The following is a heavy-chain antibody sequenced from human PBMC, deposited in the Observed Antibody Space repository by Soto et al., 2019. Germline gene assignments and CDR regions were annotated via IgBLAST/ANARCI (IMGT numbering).Heavy chain of an antibody. D-gene: IGHD2-2*01. CDR2: IYPGDSDT. CDR3: ARHYCSSTSCYPVYYYYYGMDV. V-gene: IGHV5-51*01. CDR1: GYSFTSCW. J-gene: IGHJ6*02. Sequence: EPLKISCKGSGYSFTSCWIGWVRQMPGKGLEWMGIIYPGDSDTRYSPSFQGQVTISADKSISTAYLQWSSLKASDTAMYYCARHYCSSTSCYPVYYYYYGMDVWGQGTTVTVSS.